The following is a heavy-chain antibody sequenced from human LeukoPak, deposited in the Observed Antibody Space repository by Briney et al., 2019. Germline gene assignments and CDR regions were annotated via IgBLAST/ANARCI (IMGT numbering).Heavy chain of an antibody. D-gene: IGHD1-26*01. CDR2: LYSGGST. V-gene: IGHV3-53*04. J-gene: IGHJ4*02. Sequence: GGSLRLSCAASGFAVSENYMTWVRQAPGKGLEWVSILYSGGSTSYADSVKGRFTISRHNSKNTLYLQMNSLRPEDTAVYYCAKGGGSRNFDYWGQGTLVAVSS. CDR1: GFAVSENY. CDR3: AKGGGSRNFDY.